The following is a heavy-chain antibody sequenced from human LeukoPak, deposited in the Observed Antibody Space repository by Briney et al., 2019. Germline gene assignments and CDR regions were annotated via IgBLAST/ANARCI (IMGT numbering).Heavy chain of an antibody. J-gene: IGHJ4*02. CDR1: GGSISSYY. D-gene: IGHD3-22*01. CDR3: ARDPRPGYDSSGYYLDY. CDR2: IYYSGST. Sequence: SETLSLTCTVSGGSISSYYWSWIRQPPGKGLEWIGYIYYSGSTNYNPSLKSRVTISVDTSKNQFSLKLSPVTAADTAVYYCARDPRPGYDSSGYYLDYWGQGTLVTVSS. V-gene: IGHV4-59*01.